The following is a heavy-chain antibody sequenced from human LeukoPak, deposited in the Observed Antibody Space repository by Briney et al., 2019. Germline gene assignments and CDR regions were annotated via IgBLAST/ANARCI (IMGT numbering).Heavy chain of an antibody. CDR2: ISSNGGST. V-gene: IGHV3-64D*06. CDR1: GFTFSSYA. Sequence: GGSLRLSCSASGFTFSSYAMHWVRQAPGKGVEYVSAISSNGGSTYYADSVKGRFTISRDNSKNTLYLQMSSLRAEDTAVYYCVKGPYYDILTGYSFDYWGQGTLVTVSS. J-gene: IGHJ4*02. D-gene: IGHD3-9*01. CDR3: VKGPYYDILTGYSFDY.